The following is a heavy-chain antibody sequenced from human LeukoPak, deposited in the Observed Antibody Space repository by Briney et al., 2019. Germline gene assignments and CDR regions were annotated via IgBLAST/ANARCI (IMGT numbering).Heavy chain of an antibody. V-gene: IGHV1-69*05. D-gene: IGHD3-10*01. CDR1: GGTFSSYA. CDR3: ARGRDNTSYYYGSGSRNDAFDI. Sequence: SVKVSCKASGGTFSSYAISWVRQAPGQGLEWMGRIIPIFGTANYAQKFQGRVTITTDESTSTAYMELSSLRSEDTAVYYCARGRDNTSYYYGSGSRNDAFDIWGQGAMVTVSS. CDR2: IIPIFGTA. J-gene: IGHJ3*02.